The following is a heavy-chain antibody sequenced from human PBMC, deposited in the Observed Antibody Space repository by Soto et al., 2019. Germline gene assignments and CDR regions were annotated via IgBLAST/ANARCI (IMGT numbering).Heavy chain of an antibody. D-gene: IGHD1-26*01. V-gene: IGHV3-23*01. J-gene: IGHJ3*02. CDR2: INNDGRAT. CDR3: AKCTTTLIAGTSYYDAFDI. Sequence: EVQLLESGGGLVQPGGSLRLSCAAPGFTFNNYAMDWVRQAPGKGLEWVSAINNDGRATYYADSVKGRFTISRDNSQNTLYLQMNSLRAEDTAVYYCAKCTTTLIAGTSYYDAFDIWGQGTMVTVSS. CDR1: GFTFNNYA.